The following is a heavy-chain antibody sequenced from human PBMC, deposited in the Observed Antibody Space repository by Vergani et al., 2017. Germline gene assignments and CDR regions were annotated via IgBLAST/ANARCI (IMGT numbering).Heavy chain of an antibody. CDR2: ISAYNGNT. CDR1: GYTFTSYG. V-gene: IGHV1-18*01. Sequence: QVQLVQSGAEVKKPGASVKVSCKASGYTFTSYGISWVRQAPGQGLEWMGWISAYNGNTNYAQKLQGRVTRTTNTSTSTAYMELRVLRSDDTAVYYCARVDIVVVPAAIGYYYYMDVWGKGTTVTVSS. J-gene: IGHJ6*03. CDR3: ARVDIVVVPAAIGYYYYMDV. D-gene: IGHD2-2*02.